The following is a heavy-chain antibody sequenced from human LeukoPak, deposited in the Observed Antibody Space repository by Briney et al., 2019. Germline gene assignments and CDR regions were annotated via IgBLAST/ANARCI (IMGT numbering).Heavy chain of an antibody. CDR2: INHSGST. D-gene: IGHD3-10*01. CDR3: ARLSWFGELLYFRIKYNWFDP. Sequence: PSETLSLTCAVYGGSFSGYYWSRIRQPPGKGLEWIGEINHSGSTNYNPSLKSRVTISVDTSKNQFSLKLSSVTAADTAVYYCARLSWFGELLYFRIKYNWFDPWGQGTLVTVSS. V-gene: IGHV4-34*01. J-gene: IGHJ5*02. CDR1: GGSFSGYY.